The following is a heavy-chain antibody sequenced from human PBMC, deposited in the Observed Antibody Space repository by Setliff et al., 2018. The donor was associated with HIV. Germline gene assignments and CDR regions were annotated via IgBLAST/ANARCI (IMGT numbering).Heavy chain of an antibody. V-gene: IGHV1-3*01. CDR2: INAGNGNR. D-gene: IGHD1-26*01. Sequence: ASVKVSCKTSGYTFKSYDINWVRQAPGQRPEWMARINAGNGNREYSPKFQGRVTITADTSASTMYMELSSLRSEDTAVYYCARGIGPLPNWENFYYSMDVWGKGTTVTVSS. J-gene: IGHJ6*03. CDR1: GYTFKSYD. CDR3: ARGIGPLPNWENFYYSMDV.